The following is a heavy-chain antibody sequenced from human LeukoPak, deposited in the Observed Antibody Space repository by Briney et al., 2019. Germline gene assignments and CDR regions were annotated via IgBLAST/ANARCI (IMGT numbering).Heavy chain of an antibody. CDR2: INPNSGGT. D-gene: IGHD1-7*01. CDR3: ARGARITGTRGDWFDP. Sequence: ASVKVSCKASGYTFTGHYMHWVRQAPGQGLEWMGWINPNSGGTKYAQKFQGRVTMTRDTSISTAYMELSRLRSDDTAVYYCARGARITGTRGDWFDPWGQGTLVTVSS. CDR1: GYTFTGHY. V-gene: IGHV1-2*02. J-gene: IGHJ5*02.